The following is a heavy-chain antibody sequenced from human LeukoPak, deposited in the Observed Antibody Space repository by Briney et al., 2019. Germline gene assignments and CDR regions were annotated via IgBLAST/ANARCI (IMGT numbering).Heavy chain of an antibody. V-gene: IGHV1-2*02. CDR2: INPYSGAT. D-gene: IGHD6-6*01. J-gene: IGHJ4*02. CDR1: GYTFSANH. Sequence: ASVKVSCTASGYTFSANHIHWVRQAPRQGLEWLGWINPYSGATSYAQKFQDRVTMTRDTSISTAYMELTRLTSDDTAVYYCAREASGTDYWGQGTLVTVSS. CDR3: AREASGTDY.